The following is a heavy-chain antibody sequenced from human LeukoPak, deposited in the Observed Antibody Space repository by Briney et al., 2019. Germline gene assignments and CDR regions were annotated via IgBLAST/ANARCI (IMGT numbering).Heavy chain of an antibody. CDR3: ARSRVVVVPAAIDY. CDR2: ISYDGSNK. J-gene: IGHJ4*02. D-gene: IGHD2-2*01. Sequence: PGRSLRLSCAASGFIFSSYAMHWVRQAPGKGLEWVAVISYDGSNKYYADSVKGRFTISRDNSKNTLYLQMNSLRAGDTAVYNCARSRVVVVPAAIDYWGQGTLVTVSS. CDR1: GFIFSSYA. V-gene: IGHV3-30-3*01.